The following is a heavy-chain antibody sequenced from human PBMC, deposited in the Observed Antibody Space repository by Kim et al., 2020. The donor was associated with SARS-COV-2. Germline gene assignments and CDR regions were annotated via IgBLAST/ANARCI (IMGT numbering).Heavy chain of an antibody. CDR2: IYYSGST. CDR1: GGSISSGGYY. J-gene: IGHJ5*02. D-gene: IGHD6-19*01. V-gene: IGHV4-31*03. CDR3: ARVGTLIGPSTVAGPHWFDP. Sequence: SETLSLTCTVSGGSISSGGYYWSWIRQHPGGLEWIGYIYYSGSTYYNPSLKSRVTISVDTSKNQFSLKLSSVTAADTAVYYCARVGTLIGPSTVAGPHWFDPWGQGTLVTVSS.